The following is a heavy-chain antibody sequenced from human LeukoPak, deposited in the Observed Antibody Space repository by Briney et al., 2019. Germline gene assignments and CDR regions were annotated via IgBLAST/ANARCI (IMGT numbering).Heavy chain of an antibody. CDR2: MSGSGGGT. J-gene: IGHJ4*02. D-gene: IGHD3-10*01. CDR3: ARYHYYISGSYLY. Sequence: PGGSLRLSCAASGFTFSTNAMSWVRQAQGKGLEWVSAMSGSGGGTYYADSVKGRFTISRDNSQNTLYLQVNSLRAGDTAVYYCARYHYYISGSYLYWGQGTLVTVSS. V-gene: IGHV3-23*01. CDR1: GFTFSTNA.